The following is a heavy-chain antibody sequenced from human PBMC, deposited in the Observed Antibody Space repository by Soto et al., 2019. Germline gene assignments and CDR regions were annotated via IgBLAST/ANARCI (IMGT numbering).Heavy chain of an antibody. CDR1: GFSFSTYA. V-gene: IGHV3-30-3*01. D-gene: IGHD3-16*01. CDR3: ARKEYKYDLVALDF. J-gene: IGHJ4*02. CDR2: VSYDGGTR. Sequence: QVQLVESGGGVVQPGRSLRLSCAASGFSFSTYAMQWVRQAPGKGLEWVAVVSYDGGTRFYADSVKGRFTISRDNSKNTLYLDINSLTIEDTAVYYCARKEYKYDLVALDFWGRGALVTFSS.